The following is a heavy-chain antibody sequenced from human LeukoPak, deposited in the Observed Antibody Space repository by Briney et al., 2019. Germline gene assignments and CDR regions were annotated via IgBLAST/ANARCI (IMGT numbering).Heavy chain of an antibody. CDR3: ARDLGQRRYYYYYMDV. Sequence: GGSLRLSCAASGFTFSSYAMHWVRQAPGKGLEYVSAISSNGGSTYYANSVKGRFTISRDNSKNTLYLQMGSLRAEDMAVYYCARDLGQRRYYYYYMDVWGKGTTVTVSS. J-gene: IGHJ6*03. D-gene: IGHD6-25*01. V-gene: IGHV3-64*01. CDR1: GFTFSSYA. CDR2: ISSNGGST.